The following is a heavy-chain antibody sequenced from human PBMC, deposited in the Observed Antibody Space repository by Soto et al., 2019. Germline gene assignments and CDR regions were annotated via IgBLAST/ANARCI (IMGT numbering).Heavy chain of an antibody. Sequence: QVQLVQSGAEVKKPGASVKVSCKTSGYTFTSYHISWVRQAPGQGLEWMGWISAYNTNTNYAQKFQGRVTMTTDTLTSTAYMELRSLRSDATAVYYCARDTPPTDYWGQGTLVNVSS. J-gene: IGHJ4*02. CDR1: GYTFTSYH. CDR3: ARDTPPTDY. CDR2: ISAYNTNT. V-gene: IGHV1-18*01.